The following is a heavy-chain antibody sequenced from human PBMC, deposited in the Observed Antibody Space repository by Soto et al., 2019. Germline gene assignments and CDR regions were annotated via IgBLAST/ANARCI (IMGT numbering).Heavy chain of an antibody. CDR3: ARGWGYSSVAFDY. D-gene: IGHD6-19*01. J-gene: IGHJ4*02. V-gene: IGHV1-3*01. CDR2: INAGNGNT. CDR1: GYTFTSYA. Sequence: ASVKVSCKASGYTFTSYAMHWVRQAPGQRLEWMGWINAGNGNTKYSQKFQGRVTITRDASASTAYMELDSLRSEDTTVYYCARGWGYSSVAFDYWGQGTLVTSPQ.